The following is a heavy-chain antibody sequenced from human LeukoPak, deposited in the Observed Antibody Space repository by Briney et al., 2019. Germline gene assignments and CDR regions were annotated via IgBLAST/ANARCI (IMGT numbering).Heavy chain of an antibody. Sequence: PGGSLRLSCAASGFTFSDRYMDWVRQAPGKGLEWVGRVRNKANTYTTEYAASVKGRFTISRDDSKNSLYLQMNSLKTEDTAVYYCARDGRHCSSTSCHQYYYYMDVWGKGTTVTVSS. D-gene: IGHD2-2*01. CDR2: VRNKANTYTT. J-gene: IGHJ6*03. V-gene: IGHV3-72*01. CDR1: GFTFSDRY. CDR3: ARDGRHCSSTSCHQYYYYMDV.